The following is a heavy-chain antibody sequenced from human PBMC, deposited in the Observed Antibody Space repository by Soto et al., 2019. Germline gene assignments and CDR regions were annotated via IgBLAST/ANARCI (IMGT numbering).Heavy chain of an antibody. CDR3: AGDPGGYRGGGGG. CDR1: GGSISSSNW. Sequence: QVQLQESGPGLVKPSGTLSLTCAVSGGSISSSNWWSWVRQPPGKGLEWIGEIYHSGSTNYNPSPQRWVNNTRNKVKNQVPPELGSGTGGDQGGEYFAGDPGGYRGGGGGRGQGTLVTVSS. V-gene: IGHV4-4*02. D-gene: IGHD3-10*01. CDR2: IYHSGST. J-gene: IGHJ4*02.